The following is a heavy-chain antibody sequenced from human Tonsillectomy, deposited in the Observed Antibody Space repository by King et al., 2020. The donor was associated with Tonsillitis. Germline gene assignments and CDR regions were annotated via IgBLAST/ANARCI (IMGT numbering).Heavy chain of an antibody. D-gene: IGHD3-10*01. J-gene: IGHJ6*03. V-gene: IGHV4-59*11. CDR1: GGSINNHY. CDR3: ARAPAEGCYGSWTPFYYMDV. Sequence: VQLQESGPGLVKPSQTLSLTCTVSGGSINNHYWTWIRQPPGKGLEWIGYVYYAGSTNYNPSLKSRVTMSIDTPKSQFSLKLSSVTAADTALYFCARAPAEGCYGSWTPFYYMDVWGRGTAVTVSS. CDR2: VYYAGST.